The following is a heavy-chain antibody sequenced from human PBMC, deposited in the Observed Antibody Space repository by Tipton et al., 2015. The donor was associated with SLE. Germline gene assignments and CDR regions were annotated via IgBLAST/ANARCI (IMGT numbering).Heavy chain of an antibody. Sequence: GSLRLSCAASGFTFSSYSMNWVRQAPGKGLEWVSSITGNSTYIYYADSLKGRFTISRDNSKNTLFLQMSGLRAEDTALYYCAKDLEADYGDSGASDTFDLWGQGTMVTVPS. J-gene: IGHJ3*01. CDR2: ITGNSTYI. CDR3: AKDLEADYGDSGASDTFDL. V-gene: IGHV3-21*04. CDR1: GFTFSSYS. D-gene: IGHD4-17*01.